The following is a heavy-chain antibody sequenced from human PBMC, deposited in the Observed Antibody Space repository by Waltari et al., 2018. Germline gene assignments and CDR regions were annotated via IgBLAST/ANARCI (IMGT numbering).Heavy chain of an antibody. CDR2: ISGSGGST. CDR3: ANGGNYYDSSGYYY. V-gene: IGHV3-23*04. D-gene: IGHD3-22*01. J-gene: IGHJ4*02. Sequence: EVQLVESGGGLVQPGGSLRLSCAASGFTFSSYAMSWDRQAPGKGLEWVSAISGSGGSTYYADSVKGRFTISRDNSKNTLYLQMNSLRAEDTAVYYCANGGNYYDSSGYYYWGQGTLVTVSS. CDR1: GFTFSSYA.